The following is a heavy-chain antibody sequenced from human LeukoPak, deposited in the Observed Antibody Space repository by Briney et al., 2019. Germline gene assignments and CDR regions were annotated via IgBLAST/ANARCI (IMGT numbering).Heavy chain of an antibody. J-gene: IGHJ4*02. CDR2: ISRSGRDP. V-gene: IGHV3-23*01. CDR1: GFTFNNYA. D-gene: IGHD4-23*01. CDR3: ARDYGGEPFDY. Sequence: GGSLRLSCTASGFTFNNYAISWVRQVPGKGLQWVLGISRSGRDPFFADSVKGRFSISRDNSKNMVYLQMNNLRAEDTAMYYCARDYGGEPFDYWGQGTLVTVSS.